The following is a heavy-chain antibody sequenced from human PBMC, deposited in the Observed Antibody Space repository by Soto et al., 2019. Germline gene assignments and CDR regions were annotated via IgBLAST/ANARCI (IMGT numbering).Heavy chain of an antibody. Sequence: QVQRVQSGAEVKKPGASVKVSCKASGYTFTSYGISWVRQAPGQGLEWMGWINVYNGNTNYAQKLQGRVTMTTDTSTSTAYLDLRSLRSDDTAVYFCARHTSRGDYDYWGQGTLVTVSS. CDR3: ARHTSRGDYDY. CDR1: GYTFTSYG. V-gene: IGHV1-18*01. J-gene: IGHJ4*02. CDR2: INVYNGNT. D-gene: IGHD3-10*01.